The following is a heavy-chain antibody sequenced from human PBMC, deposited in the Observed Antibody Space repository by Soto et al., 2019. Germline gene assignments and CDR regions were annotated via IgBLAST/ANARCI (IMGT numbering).Heavy chain of an antibody. J-gene: IGHJ6*02. V-gene: IGHV1-69*13. Sequence: GASVKVSCKASGGTFSSFTIGWVRQAPGQGLEWMGGIIPIYGTANYAQKFQGRVTITADASTRTAYMELSSLRSEDTAVYYCAKDRRADWESYYYYAMDVWGQGTTVTVSS. CDR2: IIPIYGTA. CDR3: AKDRRADWESYYYYAMDV. D-gene: IGHD1-26*01. CDR1: GGTFSSFT.